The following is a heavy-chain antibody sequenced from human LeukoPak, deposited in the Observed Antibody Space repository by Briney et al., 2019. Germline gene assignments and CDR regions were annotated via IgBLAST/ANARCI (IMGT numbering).Heavy chain of an antibody. D-gene: IGHD3-22*01. CDR3: ASRATYDSAPDDAFDI. CDR1: GFTFSSYA. J-gene: IGHJ3*02. CDR2: ISGSDGTT. V-gene: IGHV3-23*01. Sequence: PGGSQRLSCAASGFTFSSYAMSWVRQAPGKGLEWVSSISGSDGTTYYADSVKGRFTISRDNSKNTLYLQMNSLRAEDTAVYYCASRATYDSAPDDAFDIWGQGTMVTVSS.